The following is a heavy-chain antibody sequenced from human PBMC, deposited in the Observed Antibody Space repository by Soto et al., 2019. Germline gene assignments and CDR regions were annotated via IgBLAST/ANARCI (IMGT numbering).Heavy chain of an antibody. CDR1: GFTFSSYS. D-gene: IGHD3-16*02. CDR3: ASDPTYYDYIWGSYRRYYFDY. V-gene: IGHV3-48*01. Sequence: EVQLVESGGGLVQPGGSLRLSCAASGFTFSSYSMNWVRQAPGKGLEWVSYISSSSSTIYYADSVKGRFTISRDNAKNSLYLQMNSLRAEDTAVYYCASDPTYYDYIWGSYRRYYFDYWGQGTLVTVSS. J-gene: IGHJ4*02. CDR2: ISSSSSTI.